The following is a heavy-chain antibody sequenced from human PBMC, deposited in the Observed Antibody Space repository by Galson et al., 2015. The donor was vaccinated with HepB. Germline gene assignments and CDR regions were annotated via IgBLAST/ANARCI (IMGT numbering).Heavy chain of an antibody. CDR2: ISYDGSNK. CDR3: AKIIAAADY. Sequence: SLRLSCAASGFTFSSYGMHWVRQAPGKGLEWVAVISYDGSNKYYADSAKGRFTTSRDNSKNTLYLQMNSLRAEDTAVYYCAKIIAAADYWGQGTLVTVSS. CDR1: GFTFSSYG. V-gene: IGHV3-30*18. D-gene: IGHD6-13*01. J-gene: IGHJ4*02.